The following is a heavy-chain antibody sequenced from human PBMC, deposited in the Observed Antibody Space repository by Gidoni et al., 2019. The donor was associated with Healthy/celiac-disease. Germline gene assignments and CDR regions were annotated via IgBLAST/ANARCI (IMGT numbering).Heavy chain of an antibody. CDR1: GGTFSSSA. J-gene: IGHJ6*02. CDR3: ARGLGIAVAGTREDYYYYGMDV. V-gene: IGHV1-69*01. Sequence: QVQLVQSGAEVKKPGSSVKVSCKASGGTFSSSAISWVRQAPGQGLEWMGGIIPIFGTANYAQKFQGRVTITADESTSTAYMELSSLRSEDTAVYYCARGLGIAVAGTREDYYYYGMDVWGQGTTVTVSS. CDR2: IIPIFGTA. D-gene: IGHD6-19*01.